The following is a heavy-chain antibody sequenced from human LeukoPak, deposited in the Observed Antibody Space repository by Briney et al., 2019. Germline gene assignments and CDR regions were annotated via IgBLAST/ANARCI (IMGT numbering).Heavy chain of an antibody. CDR1: GFTFSSYG. D-gene: IGHD6-19*01. CDR2: IWYDGSNK. V-gene: IGHV3-33*06. Sequence: GGSLRLSCAASGFTFSSYGMHWVRQAPGKGLEWVAVIWYDGSNKYYADSVKGRFTISRDNSKNTLYLQMNSLRAEDTAVYCCAKDYGEWLVRLPTYYFDYWGQGTLVTVSS. J-gene: IGHJ4*02. CDR3: AKDYGEWLVRLPTYYFDY.